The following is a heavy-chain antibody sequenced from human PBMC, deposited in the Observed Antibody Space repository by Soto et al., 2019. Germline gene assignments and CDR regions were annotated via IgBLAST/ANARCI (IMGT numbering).Heavy chain of an antibody. CDR2: ISYDGSNK. J-gene: IGHJ5*02. Sequence: GGSLRLSCAASGLTFSSYGMHWVRQAPGKGLEWVAVISYDGSNKYYADSVKGRFTISRDNSKNTLYLQMNSLRAEDTAVYYCAKEAGPWGQGTLVTVSS. D-gene: IGHD6-19*01. V-gene: IGHV3-30*18. CDR3: AKEAGP. CDR1: GLTFSSYG.